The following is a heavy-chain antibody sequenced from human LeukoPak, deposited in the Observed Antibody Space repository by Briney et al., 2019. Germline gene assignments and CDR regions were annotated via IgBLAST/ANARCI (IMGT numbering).Heavy chain of an antibody. CDR2: ISGSSSYI. J-gene: IGHJ4*02. V-gene: IGHV3-21*01. CDR1: GFTFSSYS. CDR3: ARGPSGYHNT. D-gene: IGHD5-12*01. Sequence: PGGSLRLSCAASGFTFSSYSTNWVRQAPGKGLEWVSSISGSSSYIYYADSVKGRFTISRDNSKNTLYLQMNSLRAEDTAVYYCARGPSGYHNTGGQGTLVTVSS.